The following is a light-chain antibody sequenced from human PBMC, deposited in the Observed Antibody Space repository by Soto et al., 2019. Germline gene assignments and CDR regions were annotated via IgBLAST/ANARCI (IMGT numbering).Light chain of an antibody. CDR3: QHYGTSPPYI. CDR1: QRVSSSD. J-gene: IGKJ2*01. CDR2: GAS. V-gene: IGKV3-20*01. Sequence: EIVLTQSPDTLSLSPGEWATLSCRASQRVSSSDLAWYQQRPGQPPRLLIYGASSRATGVPDRFSASGSGTDFTLPISRLESEDFAVYFCQHYGTSPPYIFGPGTKLDIK.